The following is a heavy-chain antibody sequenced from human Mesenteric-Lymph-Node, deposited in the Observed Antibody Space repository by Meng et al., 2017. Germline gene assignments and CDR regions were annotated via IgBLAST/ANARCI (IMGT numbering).Heavy chain of an antibody. CDR1: GISFSGYA. CDR3: ARVGLGDRLGNGFDP. CDR2: ISHDGTKR. Sequence: GESLKISCAASGISFSGYALHWVRQTPGKGLEGVAVISHDGTKRYADAVKDRFSISRDDPKNTLFLQMNSLRSEDTGVYYCARVGLGDRLGNGFDPWGQGTRVTVSS. J-gene: IGHJ5*02. D-gene: IGHD3-3*01. V-gene: IGHV3-30*04.